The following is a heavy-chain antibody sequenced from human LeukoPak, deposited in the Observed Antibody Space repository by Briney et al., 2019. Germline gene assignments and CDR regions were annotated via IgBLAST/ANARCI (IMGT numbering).Heavy chain of an antibody. D-gene: IGHD3-10*02. CDR3: AELGITMIGGV. V-gene: IGHV3-64*01. J-gene: IGHJ6*04. Sequence: GGSLRLSCAASGFTFSSYAMHWVRQAPGKGLEYVSTISDNGGSTFYANSVKGRFTISRDNSKNTLYLQMNSLRAEDTAVYYCAELGITMIGGVWGKGTTVTISS. CDR1: GFTFSSYA. CDR2: ISDNGGST.